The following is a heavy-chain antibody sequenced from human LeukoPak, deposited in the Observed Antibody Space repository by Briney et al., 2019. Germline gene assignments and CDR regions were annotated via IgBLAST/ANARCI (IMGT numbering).Heavy chain of an antibody. D-gene: IGHD3-10*01. J-gene: IGHJ6*04. Sequence: ASVKVSCKASGYTFTGYYMHWVRQAPGQGLEWMGWINPNSGGTNYAQKFQGWVTMTRDMSISTAYMELSRLRSDDTAVYYCARYGFGELSSYGMDVWGKGTTVTVSS. V-gene: IGHV1-2*04. CDR2: INPNSGGT. CDR3: ARYGFGELSSYGMDV. CDR1: GYTFTGYY.